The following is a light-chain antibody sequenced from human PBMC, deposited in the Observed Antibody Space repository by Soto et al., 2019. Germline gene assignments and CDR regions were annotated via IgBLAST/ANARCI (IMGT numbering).Light chain of an antibody. CDR2: DVN. CDR3: TSYTSISTYV. J-gene: IGLJ1*01. CDR1: SSDVGAYNF. V-gene: IGLV2-14*01. Sequence: QSALTQPASVSGSPGQSISISCTGTSSDVGAYNFVSWYQQHPDKAPKLVIVDVNNRPSGVSNRFSGSKSGNTASLTISGLRAEDEADYYCTSYTSISTYVFGTGTRSPS.